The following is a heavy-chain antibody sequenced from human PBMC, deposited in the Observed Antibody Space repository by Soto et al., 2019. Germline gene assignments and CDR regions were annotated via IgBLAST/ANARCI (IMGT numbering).Heavy chain of an antibody. CDR2: IYTSDRI. CDR3: APRALTSHHYFDS. V-gene: IGHV3-21*06. CDR1: GFTLRSRT. D-gene: IGHD7-27*01. J-gene: IGHJ4*02. Sequence: GGSLRLSCAVSGFTLRSRTMAWVCQAPGKGLEWVSSIYTSDRIYYADSVRGRFTISRDVAKNSLVLQMNSLRDEDTAVYYCAPRALTSHHYFDSWGQGTLVTVSS.